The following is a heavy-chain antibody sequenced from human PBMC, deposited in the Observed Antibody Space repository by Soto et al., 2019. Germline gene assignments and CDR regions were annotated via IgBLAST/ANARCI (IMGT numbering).Heavy chain of an antibody. J-gene: IGHJ5*02. Sequence: ASVKVSCKASGYTFTGYYMHWVRQAPGQGLEWMGWINPNSGGTNYAQKFQGRVTITADESTSTAYMELSSLRSEDTAVYYCARDKEGYSLYFDPWGQGTLVTVSS. CDR2: INPNSGGT. V-gene: IGHV1-2*02. CDR3: ARDKEGYSLYFDP. D-gene: IGHD5-18*01. CDR1: GYTFTGYY.